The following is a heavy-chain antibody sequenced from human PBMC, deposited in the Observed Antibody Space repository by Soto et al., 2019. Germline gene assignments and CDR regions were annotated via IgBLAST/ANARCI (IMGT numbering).Heavy chain of an antibody. V-gene: IGHV3-23*01. CDR3: AKGREYSYGDY. D-gene: IGHD5-18*01. Sequence: PGGSLRLSCAASGFTFSSYAMSWVRQAPGKGLECVSAISVSCGSTYYADSVKGRFTISRDNSKNTLYLQMNSLRAEDTAVYYCAKGREYSYGDYWGQGTLVTVSS. CDR1: GFTFSSYA. J-gene: IGHJ4*02. CDR2: ISVSCGST.